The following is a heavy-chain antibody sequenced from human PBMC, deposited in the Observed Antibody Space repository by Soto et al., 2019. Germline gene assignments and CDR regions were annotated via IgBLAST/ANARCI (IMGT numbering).Heavy chain of an antibody. CDR3: ARVERGTATTVVDAFDI. D-gene: IGHD1-1*01. CDR1: GGSVSSSSNYY. J-gene: IGHJ3*02. CDR2: MSHSGGT. Sequence: QVQLQQWGAGLLKPSETLSLTCAVYGGSVSSSSNYYWSWIRQPPGKGLEWIGEMSHSGGTHFNPSLKRRVTISVDTSKNQCSLKMSSVTASDTALYYCARVERGTATTVVDAFDIWGPGTMVTVSS. V-gene: IGHV4-34*01.